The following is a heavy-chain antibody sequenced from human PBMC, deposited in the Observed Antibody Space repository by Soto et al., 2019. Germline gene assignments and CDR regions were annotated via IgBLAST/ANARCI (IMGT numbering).Heavy chain of an antibody. J-gene: IGHJ3*02. D-gene: IGHD2-15*01. CDR3: ARPSPRYCSGGSCLEFPDAFDI. CDR2: IYYSGST. V-gene: IGHV4-39*01. Sequence: SDTLSLTYTVSGCPISSSSYYWGWIRQPPGQELEWIGSIYYSGSTYYNPSLKSRVTISVDTSENQFSLKLSSVTAADTAVYYCARPSPRYCSGGSCLEFPDAFDIWGQGTMVT. CDR1: GCPISSSSYY.